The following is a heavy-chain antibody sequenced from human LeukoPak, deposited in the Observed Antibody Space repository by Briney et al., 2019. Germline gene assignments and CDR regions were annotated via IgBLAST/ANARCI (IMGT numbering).Heavy chain of an antibody. V-gene: IGHV4-34*01. CDR1: GGSFSNYY. J-gene: IGHJ6*03. D-gene: IGHD1-7*01. CDR2: INDSGTI. CDR3: ARRWNYGRNYYIDV. Sequence: SETLSLTCAVYGGSFSNYYWSWIRQSPGKGLQWIGEINDSGTINYNPSLMSRVTISVDKSKNQFSLKLSSVTAADTAVYYCARRWNYGRNYYIDVWGKGATVSVSS.